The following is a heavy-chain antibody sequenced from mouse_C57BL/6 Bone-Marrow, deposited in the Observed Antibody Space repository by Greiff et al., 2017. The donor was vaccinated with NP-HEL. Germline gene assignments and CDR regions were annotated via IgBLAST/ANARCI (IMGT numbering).Heavy chain of an antibody. V-gene: IGHV1-47*01. Sequence: VQLKESGAELVKPGASVKMSCKASGYTFTTYPIEWMKQNHGKSLEWIGNFHPYNDDTKYNEKFKGKATLTVEKSSSTVYLELSRLTSDDSAVYYCARGGNYEGDWFAYWGQGTLVTVSA. CDR3: ARGGNYEGDWFAY. J-gene: IGHJ3*01. D-gene: IGHD2-1*01. CDR2: FHPYNDDT. CDR1: GYTFTTYP.